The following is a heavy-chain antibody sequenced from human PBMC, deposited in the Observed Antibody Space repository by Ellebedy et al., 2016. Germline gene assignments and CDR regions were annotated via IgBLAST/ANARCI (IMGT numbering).Heavy chain of an antibody. CDR1: GGSFSGYS. Sequence: SETLSLXXAVYGGSFSGYSWSWIRQPPGKGLEWIGEINHSGSTNYNPSLKSRVTISVDTSKNQFSLKLSSVTAADTAVYYCARSDCSSTICYDFLRYYYYMDVWGKGTTVTVSS. J-gene: IGHJ6*03. CDR2: INHSGST. V-gene: IGHV4-34*01. CDR3: ARSDCSSTICYDFLRYYYYMDV. D-gene: IGHD2-2*01.